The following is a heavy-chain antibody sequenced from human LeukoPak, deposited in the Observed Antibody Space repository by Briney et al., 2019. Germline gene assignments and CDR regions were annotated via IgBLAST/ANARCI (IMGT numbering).Heavy chain of an antibody. CDR3: ARDWPARGYSYDYYFDY. Sequence: ASVKVSCKASGYTFTGYYTHWVRQAPGRGLEWMGWINPNSGGANYAQKFQGRVTMTRDTSISTAYMELSRLRSDDTAVYYCARDWPARGYSYDYYFDYWGQGTLVTVSS. V-gene: IGHV1-2*02. CDR1: GYTFTGYY. D-gene: IGHD5-18*01. CDR2: INPNSGGA. J-gene: IGHJ4*02.